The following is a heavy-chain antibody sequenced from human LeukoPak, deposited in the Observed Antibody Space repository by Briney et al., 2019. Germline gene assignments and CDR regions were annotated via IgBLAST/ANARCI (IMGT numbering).Heavy chain of an antibody. Sequence: PGGSLRLSCAASGFTFDDYAMHWVRQAPGKGPEWVSGISWNSGSIGYADSVKGRFTISRDNAKNSLYLQMNSLRAEDTALYYCAKAGTEDYYYYYMDVWGKGTTVTVSS. CDR3: AKAGTEDYYYYYMDV. CDR1: GFTFDDYA. V-gene: IGHV3-9*01. CDR2: ISWNSGSI. D-gene: IGHD1-1*01. J-gene: IGHJ6*03.